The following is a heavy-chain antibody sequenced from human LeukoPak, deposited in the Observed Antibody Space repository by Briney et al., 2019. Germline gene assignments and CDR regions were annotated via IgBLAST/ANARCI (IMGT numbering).Heavy chain of an antibody. CDR1: GGSISSGGYY. Sequence: PSQTLSLTCTLSGGSISSGGYYWSWIRQHPGKGLEWIGYIYYSGSTYYNPSLKSRVTISVDTSKNQFSLKLSSVTAADTAVYYCARGYPSGHYDILTGYYMVTHFDYWGQGTLVTVSS. D-gene: IGHD3-9*01. CDR3: ARGYPSGHYDILTGYYMVTHFDY. V-gene: IGHV4-31*03. CDR2: IYYSGST. J-gene: IGHJ4*02.